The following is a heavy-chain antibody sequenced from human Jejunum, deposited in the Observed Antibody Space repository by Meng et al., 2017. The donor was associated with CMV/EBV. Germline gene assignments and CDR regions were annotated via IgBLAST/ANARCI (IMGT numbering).Heavy chain of an antibody. CDR3: ARTLGATGKYYFDY. CDR2: IYWNDDK. J-gene: IGHJ4*02. CDR1: FSISTSGVC. D-gene: IGHD1-26*01. Sequence: FSISTSGVCVGWIRQPPGKALEWLALIYWNDDKRYSPSLKSRLTITKDTSKNQVVLTMTNMDPVDTATYYCARTLGATGKYYFDYWGQGTLVTVSS. V-gene: IGHV2-5*01.